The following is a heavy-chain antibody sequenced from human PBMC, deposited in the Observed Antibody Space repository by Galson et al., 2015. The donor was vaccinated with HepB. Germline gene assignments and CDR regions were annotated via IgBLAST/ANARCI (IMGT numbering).Heavy chain of an antibody. V-gene: IGHV1-3*01. D-gene: IGHD3-3*01. CDR1: GYTFTSYA. CDR3: ARDRDYDFWSGYYSFNWFDP. Sequence: SVKVSCKASGYTFTSYAMHWVRQAPGQRLEWMGWINAGNGNTKYSQKFQGRVTITRDTSASTAYMELSSLRSEDTAVYYCARDRDYDFWSGYYSFNWFDPWGQGTLVTVSS. CDR2: INAGNGNT. J-gene: IGHJ5*02.